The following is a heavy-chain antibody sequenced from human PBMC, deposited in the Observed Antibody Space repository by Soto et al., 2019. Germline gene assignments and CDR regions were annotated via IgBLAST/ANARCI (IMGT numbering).Heavy chain of an antibody. Sequence: QVQLVQSGAEVKRPGSSVKVSCKASGDTFNFYSINWVRQAPGLGLEWMGRVNPIVSMSNYAKKFQGRVTLTADKSTSPAYRELSSLRSEDTAIYYCASSYGSGYRAVDYWGQGALVTVSS. V-gene: IGHV1-69*02. CDR2: VNPIVSMS. D-gene: IGHD3-10*01. J-gene: IGHJ4*02. CDR3: ASSYGSGYRAVDY. CDR1: GDTFNFYS.